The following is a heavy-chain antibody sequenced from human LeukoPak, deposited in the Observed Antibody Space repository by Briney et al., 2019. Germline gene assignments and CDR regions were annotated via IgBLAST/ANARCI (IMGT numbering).Heavy chain of an antibody. V-gene: IGHV3-23*01. Sequence: GGSLRLSCAASGFTFSSYAMSWVRQALGKGLEWVSAISGSGGSTYYADSVKGRSTISRDNSKNTLYLQMNSLRAEDTAVYYCAKGGDILTGYYNYYYYYYMDVWGKGTTVTVSS. CDR2: ISGSGGST. J-gene: IGHJ6*03. CDR3: AKGGDILTGYYNYYYYYYMDV. CDR1: GFTFSSYA. D-gene: IGHD3-9*01.